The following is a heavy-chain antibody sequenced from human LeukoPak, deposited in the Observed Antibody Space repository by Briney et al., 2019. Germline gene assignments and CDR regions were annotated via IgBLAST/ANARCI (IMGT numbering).Heavy chain of an antibody. D-gene: IGHD4-17*01. Sequence: PSETLSLTCTVSGGSISSGGYYWSWIRQHPGKGLEWIGYIYYSGSTYYNPSLKSRVTISVDTSKNQFSLKLSSVTAADTAVYYCARQGGDYPGYFDYWGQGTLVTVSS. CDR3: ARQGGDYPGYFDY. CDR2: IYYSGST. J-gene: IGHJ4*02. CDR1: GGSISSGGYY. V-gene: IGHV4-39*01.